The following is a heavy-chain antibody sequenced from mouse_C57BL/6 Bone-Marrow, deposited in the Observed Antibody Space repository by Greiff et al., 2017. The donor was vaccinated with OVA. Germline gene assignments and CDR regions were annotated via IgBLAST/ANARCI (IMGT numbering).Heavy chain of an antibody. CDR3: ARSSNYPLCYFYV. J-gene: IGHJ1*03. CDR2: IDPSDSYT. V-gene: IGHV1-59*01. CDR1: GYTFTSYW. D-gene: IGHD2-5*01. Sequence: QVQLQQPGAELVRPGTSVKLSCKASGYTFTSYWMHWVKQRPGQGLEWIGVIDPSDSYTNYNQKFKGKATLTVDTSSSTAYMQLSSLTSEDSAVYYCARSSNYPLCYFYVWGTGTTVTVSS.